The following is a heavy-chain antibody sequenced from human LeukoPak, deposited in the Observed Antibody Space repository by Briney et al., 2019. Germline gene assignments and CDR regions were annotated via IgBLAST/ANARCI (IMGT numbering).Heavy chain of an antibody. CDR3: ATSLTSPGAFDY. J-gene: IGHJ4*02. Sequence: PGRSLRLSCAVSGFTFSRYGMHWVRQAPGKGLEWVGVILNDGSSKYYADSVKGRFTISRDNSKNTLFLHMNTLRAEDTAIYYCATSLTSPGAFDYWGQGTLVTVSS. D-gene: IGHD2-8*02. CDR1: GFTFSRYG. CDR2: ILNDGSSK. V-gene: IGHV3-33*05.